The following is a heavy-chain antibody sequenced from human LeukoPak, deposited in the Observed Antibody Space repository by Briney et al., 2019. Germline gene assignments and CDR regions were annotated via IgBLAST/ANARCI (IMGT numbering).Heavy chain of an antibody. D-gene: IGHD3-22*01. CDR3: ARHPNYYDSSGVLHLDDLDS. J-gene: IGHJ4*02. Sequence: PSETLSLTCTVSGDSITSTSYFWAGIRQPPGRGLEWIGSIDYSGSFYYNPSLKSRLTISVDTSKNQFSLRLTSVTAADTAVYYCARHPNYYDSSGVLHLDDLDSWGQGTLVTVSS. CDR1: GDSITSTSYF. V-gene: IGHV4-39*01. CDR2: IDYSGSF.